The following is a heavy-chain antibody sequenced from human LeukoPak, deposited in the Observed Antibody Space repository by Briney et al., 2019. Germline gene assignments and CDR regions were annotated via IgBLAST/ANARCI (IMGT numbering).Heavy chain of an antibody. J-gene: IGHJ6*03. V-gene: IGHV4-59*01. CDR2: IYYSGST. Sequence: SETLSLTCTVSGGSISSYYWSWIRQPAGKGLEWIGYIYYSGSTNYNPSLKSRVTISVDTSKNQFSLKLSSVTAADTAVYYCARRAAAGPYYYYYMDVWGKGTTVTVSS. CDR3: ARRAAAGPYYYYYMDV. D-gene: IGHD6-13*01. CDR1: GGSISSYY.